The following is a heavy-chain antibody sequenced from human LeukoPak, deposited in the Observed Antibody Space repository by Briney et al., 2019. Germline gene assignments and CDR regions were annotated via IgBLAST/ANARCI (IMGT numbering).Heavy chain of an antibody. D-gene: IGHD6-13*01. CDR2: INPNSGGT. V-gene: IGHV1-2*02. J-gene: IGHJ4*02. CDR3: ARVRQGSSWKGFDY. Sequence: ASVKVSCKASGYTFTGYYMHWVRQAPGQGLEWMGWINPNSGGTNYAQKFQGRVTMTRDTSITTAYMELSRLRSDDTAVYYCARVRQGSSWKGFDYWGQGTLVTVSS. CDR1: GYTFTGYY.